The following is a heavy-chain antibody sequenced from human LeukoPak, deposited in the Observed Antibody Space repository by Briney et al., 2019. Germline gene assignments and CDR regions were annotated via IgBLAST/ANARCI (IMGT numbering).Heavy chain of an antibody. CDR1: GGSISSYY. V-gene: IGHV4-4*07. Sequence: PSETLSLTCTVSGGSISSYYWSWIRQPAGKGLEWIGRIYTSGSTNYNPSLKSRVTMSVDTSKNQFSLKLSSVTAADTVVYYCARGSDYCGGDCYSNAFDIWGQGTMVTVSS. CDR3: ARGSDYCGGDCYSNAFDI. D-gene: IGHD2-21*02. J-gene: IGHJ3*02. CDR2: IYTSGST.